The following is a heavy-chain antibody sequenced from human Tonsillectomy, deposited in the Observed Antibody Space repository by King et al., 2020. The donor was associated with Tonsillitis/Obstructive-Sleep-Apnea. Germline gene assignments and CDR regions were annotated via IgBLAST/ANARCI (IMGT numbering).Heavy chain of an antibody. V-gene: IGHV3-30*04. CDR3: ARPPTYCSGGSCYSWYYYYMDV. Sequence: VQLVESGGGVVQPGRSLRLSCAASGFTFSSYAMHWVRQAPGKGLEWLAVISYDGSNKYYADSVKGRFTISRDNSKNTVYLQMNSLRAEDTAVYYCARPPTYCSGGSCYSWYYYYMDVWGKGTTVTVSS. D-gene: IGHD2-15*01. CDR1: GFTFSSYA. J-gene: IGHJ6*03. CDR2: ISYDGSNK.